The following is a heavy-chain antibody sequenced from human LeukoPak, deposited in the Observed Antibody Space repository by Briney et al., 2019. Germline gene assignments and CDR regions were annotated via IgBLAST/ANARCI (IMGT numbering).Heavy chain of an antibody. Sequence: ASVKVSCKVSGYTLTELSMHWVGQAPGKGLEWMGGFDPEDGETIYAQKFQGRVAMTRDTSTSTVYMELSSLRSEDTAVYYCARDLAPSIAARFYYGMDVWGQGTTVTVSS. V-gene: IGHV1-24*01. CDR2: FDPEDGET. J-gene: IGHJ6*02. CDR1: GYTLTELS. D-gene: IGHD6-6*01. CDR3: ARDLAPSIAARFYYGMDV.